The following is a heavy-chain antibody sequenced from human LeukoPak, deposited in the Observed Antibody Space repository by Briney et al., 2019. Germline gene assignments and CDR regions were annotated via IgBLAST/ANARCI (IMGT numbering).Heavy chain of an antibody. CDR1: GFTFRSQA. D-gene: IGHD1-26*01. CDR2: TSGSGGST. CDR3: TKGGASSREGYFDY. V-gene: IGHV3-23*01. Sequence: GGSLRRSGAAYGFTFRSQAMSRLGRAPGQGLEWVTGTSGSGGSTYYTDSVKGRFTISRDNSKTTLYLQMNSLRAEDTAVYYCTKGGASSREGYFDYWGQGTLVTVSS. J-gene: IGHJ4*02.